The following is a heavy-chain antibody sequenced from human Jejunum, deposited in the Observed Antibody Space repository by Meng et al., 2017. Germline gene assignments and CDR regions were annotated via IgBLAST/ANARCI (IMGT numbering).Heavy chain of an antibody. CDR3: ARERYGGGDFDY. J-gene: IGHJ4*02. Sequence: GGSLRLSCAASGFTFTTYWVSWVRQTPGKGLEWVANIKQDGSAKYYVDSVEGRLTISRDNSKNTLSLQMNSLRAEDTAVYYCARERYGGGDFDYWGQGTLVTVSS. V-gene: IGHV3-7*01. CDR2: IKQDGSAK. CDR1: GFTFTTYW. D-gene: IGHD4-23*01.